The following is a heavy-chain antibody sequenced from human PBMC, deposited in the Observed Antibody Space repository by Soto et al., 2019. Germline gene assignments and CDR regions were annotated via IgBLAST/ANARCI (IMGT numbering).Heavy chain of an antibody. Sequence: PGGSLRLSCVASGFTFSSSAMGWIRHPPRPGLGLVSAISGTGGSTYFADSVQGRFVISRDNSKKTLYLQMNSLRAEDTAVYYFAKMRIAPYNGFDAWGKGTRVTV. J-gene: IGHJ6*03. CDR1: GFTFSSSA. D-gene: IGHD2-8*01. V-gene: IGHV3-23*01. CDR3: AKMRIAPYNGFDA. CDR2: ISGTGGST.